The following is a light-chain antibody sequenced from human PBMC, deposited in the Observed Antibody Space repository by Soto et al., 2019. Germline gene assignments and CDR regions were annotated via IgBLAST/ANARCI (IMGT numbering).Light chain of an antibody. V-gene: IGKV3-20*01. J-gene: IGKJ4*01. CDR1: QSVSSSY. CDR3: QQCHGSPMLT. Sequence: EIVLTQSPGTLSLSPGERATLSCRASQSVSSSYLAWYQQKPGQAPRLLIYGASSRATGIPDRFSGSGSGPVFTLSISRLEPEDFAVYYCQQCHGSPMLTCGGRPKLEIK. CDR2: GAS.